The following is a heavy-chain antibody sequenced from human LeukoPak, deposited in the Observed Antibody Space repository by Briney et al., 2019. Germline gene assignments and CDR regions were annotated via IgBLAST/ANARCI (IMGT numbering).Heavy chain of an antibody. V-gene: IGHV3-49*03. CDR3: TTATLGYSSSWYYFDY. J-gene: IGHJ4*02. Sequence: LSLTCAVYGGSFSGYYWSWFRQAPGKGLEWVGFIRSKAYGGTTEYAASVKGRFTISRDDSKSIAYLQMNSLKTEDTAVYYCTTATLGYSSSWYYFDYWGQGTLVTVSS. CDR1: GGSFSGYY. CDR2: IRSKAYGGTT. D-gene: IGHD6-13*01.